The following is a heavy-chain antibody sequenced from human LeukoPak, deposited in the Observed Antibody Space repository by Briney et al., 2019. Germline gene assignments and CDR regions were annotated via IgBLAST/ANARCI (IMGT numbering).Heavy chain of an antibody. CDR2: IKEDGSEK. Sequence: HPGGSLRLSCAASGFTFSSYWMSWVRQAPGKGLEWVANIKEDGSEKYYVDSVKGRFTISRDNAKNSVYLQMNSLRADDTAVYYCPRVTSEASFDYWGQGTLVIVSS. CDR3: PRVTSEASFDY. V-gene: IGHV3-7*01. J-gene: IGHJ4*02. CDR1: GFTFSSYW.